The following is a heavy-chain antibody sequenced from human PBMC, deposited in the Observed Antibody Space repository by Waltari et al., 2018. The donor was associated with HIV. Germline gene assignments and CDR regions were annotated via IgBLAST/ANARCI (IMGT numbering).Heavy chain of an antibody. Sequence: QVQLQESGPGLVKPSETLSLTCTVSGGSLSSYYWNWLRQSPERGRAWIGYIYGTGNTNTHPALKRRVTISSDTSKKQGLLKLNAVTAADTAMYYWASVLYWNPRGGAFDVWGPGTEVTVSS. D-gene: IGHD1-1*01. V-gene: IGHV4-59*01. CDR2: IYGTGNT. CDR3: ASVLYWNPRGGAFDV. CDR1: GGSLSSYY. J-gene: IGHJ3*01.